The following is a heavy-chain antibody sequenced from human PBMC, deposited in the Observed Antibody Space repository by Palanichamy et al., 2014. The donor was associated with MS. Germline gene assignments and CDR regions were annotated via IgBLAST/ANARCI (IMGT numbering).Heavy chain of an antibody. D-gene: IGHD3-22*01. Sequence: QVQLVQSGAEVKKPGASVKISCKASGYTFTSYSIHWVRQAPGQGLGWMGIINPSGGSTNYAQKFQGRVTMTRDTSTSTVYMELSSLRSEDTAVYYCARGGKYYYNSSGYYYNYYYYYGMDVWGQGTTVTVSS. CDR2: INPSGGST. V-gene: IGHV1-46*03. CDR3: ARGGKYYYNSSGYYYNYYYYYGMDV. CDR1: GYTFTSYS. J-gene: IGHJ6*02.